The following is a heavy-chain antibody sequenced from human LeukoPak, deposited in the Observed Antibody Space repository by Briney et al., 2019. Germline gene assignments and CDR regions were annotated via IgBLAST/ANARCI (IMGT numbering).Heavy chain of an antibody. J-gene: IGHJ4*02. Sequence: GGSLRLSCAASGFTFSNYGMHWVRQAPGKGLEWVAVISYDGSNKYYADSVKGRFTISRDNSKNTLYLQMNSLRAEDTAVYYCAKDGLGSGSYGDYWGQGTLVTVSS. CDR2: ISYDGSNK. D-gene: IGHD1-26*01. CDR3: AKDGLGSGSYGDY. CDR1: GFTFSNYG. V-gene: IGHV3-30*18.